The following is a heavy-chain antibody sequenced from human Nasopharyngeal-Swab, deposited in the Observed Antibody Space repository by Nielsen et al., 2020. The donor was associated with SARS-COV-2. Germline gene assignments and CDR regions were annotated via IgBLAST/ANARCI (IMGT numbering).Heavy chain of an antibody. Sequence: GGSLRLSCAASGFTFSSYGMHWVRQVPGKGLEWVAVISYDGNNKYYVDSVKGRFTISRDNAKNSLYLQMNSLRAEDTAVYYCARGLRGSYWVYWGQGTLVTVSS. V-gene: IGHV3-30*03. D-gene: IGHD1-26*01. CDR3: ARGLRGSYWVY. CDR2: ISYDGNNK. J-gene: IGHJ4*02. CDR1: GFTFSSYG.